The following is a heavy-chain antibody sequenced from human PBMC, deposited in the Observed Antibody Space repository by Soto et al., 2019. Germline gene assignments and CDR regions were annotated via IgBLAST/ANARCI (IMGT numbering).Heavy chain of an antibody. CDR2: IIPILGIA. Sequence: GASVKVSCKASGGTFSSYTISWVRQAPGQGLEWMGRIIPILGIANYAQKFQGRVTITADKSTSTAYMELSRLRSEDTAVYYCARARYSSSWYYYYGMDVWGQGTTVTVSS. CDR3: ARARYSSSWYYYYGMDV. J-gene: IGHJ6*02. CDR1: GGTFSSYT. D-gene: IGHD6-13*01. V-gene: IGHV1-69*02.